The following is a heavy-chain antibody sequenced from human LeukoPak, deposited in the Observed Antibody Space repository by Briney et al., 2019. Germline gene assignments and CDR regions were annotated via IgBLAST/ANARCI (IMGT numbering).Heavy chain of an antibody. CDR2: INPNSGGT. CDR3: ARESSILRNVSY. D-gene: IGHD2-2*02. V-gene: IGHV1-2*02. CDR1: GYTFTGYY. Sequence: SVTVSCKASGYTFTGYYIHWVRQAPGQGVEWMGWINPNSGGTNYAQKFQGRVTMTRDTSISTAYMELSRLRSDDTAVYYCARESSILRNVSYWGQGTLVTVSS. J-gene: IGHJ4*02.